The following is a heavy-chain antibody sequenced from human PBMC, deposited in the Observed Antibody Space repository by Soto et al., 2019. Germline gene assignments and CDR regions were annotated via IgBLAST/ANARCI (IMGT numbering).Heavy chain of an antibody. D-gene: IGHD4-4*01. J-gene: IGHJ6*02. V-gene: IGHV1-18*01. Sequence: QVQLVQSGAEVKKPGASVKVSCKASGYTFTSFGLSWVRPAPGQGLVWMGWISAYNGNPNYAQKHEGRGTRTTDTTTSTAYMELRSLRADDTAVYYCARGGTYSIGGDYDYHYGMDVWGQGTTVTVSS. CDR3: ARGGTYSIGGDYDYHYGMDV. CDR2: ISAYNGNP. CDR1: GYTFTSFG.